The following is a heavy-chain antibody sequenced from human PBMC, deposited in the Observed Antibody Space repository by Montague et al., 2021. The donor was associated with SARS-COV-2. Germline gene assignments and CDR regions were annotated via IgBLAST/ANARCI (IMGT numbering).Heavy chain of an antibody. Sequence: SLRLSCAASTFTLSSYELNWVRQAPGKGLEWVSKITSSGIFIYYADSAKGRFTISRDDAKNSLYLQMNGLRAEDTGIYYCARNKELRGGLDVWGQGTTVIVSS. D-gene: IGHD3-16*01. CDR1: TFTLSSYE. V-gene: IGHV3-48*03. CDR3: ARNKELRGGLDV. CDR2: ITSSGIFI. J-gene: IGHJ6*02.